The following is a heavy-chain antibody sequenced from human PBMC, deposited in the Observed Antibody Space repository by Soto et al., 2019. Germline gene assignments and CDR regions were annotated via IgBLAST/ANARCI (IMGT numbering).Heavy chain of an antibody. D-gene: IGHD2-15*01. J-gene: IGHJ6*02. CDR1: GGTFSSYA. Sequence: QVQLVQSGAEVKKPGASVKVSCKASGGTFSSYAISWVRQAPGQGLEWMGGIIPIFGTANYAQKFQGRVTIPADESTSTAYMELSSLRSEDTAVYYCARDRPALLLTYYGMDVWGQWTTVTVSS. CDR3: ARDRPALLLTYYGMDV. V-gene: IGHV1-69*01. CDR2: IIPIFGTA.